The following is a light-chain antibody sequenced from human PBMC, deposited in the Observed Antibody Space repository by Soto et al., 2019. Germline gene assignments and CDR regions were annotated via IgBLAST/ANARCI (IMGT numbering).Light chain of an antibody. Sequence: NMLTQSPGTLSLSPGEGATLSCRASQSVSSSWLAWYQQKPGQAPRLLIYGASSRATGIPDRFSGSGSGTDFTLTISRLEPEDFAVYYCQQYHSSVWTFGQGTMVDVK. CDR1: QSVSSSW. V-gene: IGKV3-20*01. CDR3: QQYHSSVWT. CDR2: GAS. J-gene: IGKJ1*01.